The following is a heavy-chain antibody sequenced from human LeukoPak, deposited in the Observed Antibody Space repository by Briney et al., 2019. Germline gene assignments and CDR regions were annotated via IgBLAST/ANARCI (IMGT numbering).Heavy chain of an antibody. CDR1: GFTFSSCW. Sequence: GGSLRLSCAASGFTFSSCWMHWVPQSPGKALVWVSHINGDGSSTIYADSVKGRFTISRDNAKNTLYLQMNSLRAEDTAVYYCARSYSSASNSLYNYWGQGTLVTVSS. CDR3: ARSYSSASNSLYNY. CDR2: INGDGSST. D-gene: IGHD6-6*01. J-gene: IGHJ4*02. V-gene: IGHV3-74*01.